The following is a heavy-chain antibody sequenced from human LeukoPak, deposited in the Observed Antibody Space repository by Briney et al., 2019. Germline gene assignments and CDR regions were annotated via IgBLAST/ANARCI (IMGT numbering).Heavy chain of an antibody. V-gene: IGHV1-69*01. J-gene: IGHJ6*03. CDR3: ASFRPGYYYYMDV. CDR1: GGTFSSYA. Sequence: GSSVKVSRKASGGTFSSYAISWVRQAPGQGLEWMGGIIPIFGTASYAQKFQGRVTITVDESTSTAYMELSSLRSEDTAVYYCASFRPGYYYYMDVWGKGTTVTVSS. CDR2: IIPIFGTA. D-gene: IGHD6-6*01.